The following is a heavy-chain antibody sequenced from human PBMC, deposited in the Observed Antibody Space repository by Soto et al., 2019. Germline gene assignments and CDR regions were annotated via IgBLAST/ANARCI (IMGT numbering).Heavy chain of an antibody. CDR3: ATRVGSVGVLDY. Sequence: ASVKVSCKASGYTFTNDFMHWVRQAPGQGLERMGIINPSGSSTTYAQKFQGRVTMTRDTSTSTLYMELRSLRSEDTAVYYCATRVGSVGVLDYWGLGTLVTVSS. CDR1: GYTFTNDF. D-gene: IGHD1-26*01. CDR2: INPSGSST. V-gene: IGHV1-46*01. J-gene: IGHJ4*02.